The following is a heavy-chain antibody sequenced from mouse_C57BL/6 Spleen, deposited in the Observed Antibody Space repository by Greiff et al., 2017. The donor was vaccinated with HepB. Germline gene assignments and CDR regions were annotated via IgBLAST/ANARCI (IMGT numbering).Heavy chain of an antibody. V-gene: IGHV14-3*01. CDR3: ARTFITTVVASMDY. J-gene: IGHJ4*01. Sequence: DVQLQESVAELVRPGASVKLSCTASGFNIKNTYMHWVKQRPEQGLEWIGRIDPANGNTKYAPKFQGKATITADPSSNTAYLQLSSLTSEDTAIYYCARTFITTVVASMDYWGQGTSVTVSS. CDR2: IDPANGNT. D-gene: IGHD1-1*01. CDR1: GFNIKNTY.